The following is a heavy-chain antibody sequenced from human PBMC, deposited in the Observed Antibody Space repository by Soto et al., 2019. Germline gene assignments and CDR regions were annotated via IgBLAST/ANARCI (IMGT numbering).Heavy chain of an antibody. Sequence: EVQLVETGGGWIQPGGSLKLSCAASGFTASSTYMSWVRQAPGKGLEWVSVLYGGGTTYYAGSVKGRFTISRDNSKNTLYLQLDSLRAEDTAVYYCARHPPTSSWPTALDYWGQGALVTVSS. V-gene: IGHV3-53*02. CDR1: GFTASSTY. CDR3: ARHPPTSSWPTALDY. D-gene: IGHD6-13*01. CDR2: LYGGGTT. J-gene: IGHJ4*02.